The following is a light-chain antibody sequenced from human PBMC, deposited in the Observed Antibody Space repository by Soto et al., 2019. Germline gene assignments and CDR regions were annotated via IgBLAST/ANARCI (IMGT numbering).Light chain of an antibody. CDR3: SSYTSSSTDV. J-gene: IGLJ1*01. Sequence: SALTQPASVSGSPGQSITISSTGTSSDVGGYNYVSWYQQHPGKAPKLMIYDVSNRPSGVSNRFSGSKSGNTASLTISGLQAEDEADYYCSSYTSSSTDVFGTGTKVTVL. CDR1: SSDVGGYNY. CDR2: DVS. V-gene: IGLV2-14*01.